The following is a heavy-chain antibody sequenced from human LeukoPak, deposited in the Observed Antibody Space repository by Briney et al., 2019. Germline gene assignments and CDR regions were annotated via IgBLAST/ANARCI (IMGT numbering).Heavy chain of an antibody. V-gene: IGHV3-30*02. CDR2: IRYDGSDK. CDR1: GFPFSTFG. Sequence: GGSLRLSCAASGFPFSTFGMHWVRQAPGKGLEWVAFIRYDGSDKYYADSVKGRFTISRDNSKNTLYLQMNSLRADDTAVYYCAKEGLSGYGGNYYFDYWGQGTLVTVSS. CDR3: AKEGLSGYGGNYYFDY. J-gene: IGHJ4*02. D-gene: IGHD5-12*01.